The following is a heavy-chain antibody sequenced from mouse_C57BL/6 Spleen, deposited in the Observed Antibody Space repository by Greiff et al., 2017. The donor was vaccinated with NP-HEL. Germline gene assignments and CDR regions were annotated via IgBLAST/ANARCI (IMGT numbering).Heavy chain of an antibody. V-gene: IGHV5-17*01. Sequence: EVKLMESGGGLVKPGGSLKLSCAASGFTFSDYGMHWVRQAPEKGLEWVAYISSGSSTIYYVDTVKGRFTISRDNAKNTLFLQMTSLRSEDTAMYYCARPGLRHHWYFDVWGTGTTVTVSS. CDR3: ARPGLRHHWYFDV. CDR2: ISSGSSTI. J-gene: IGHJ1*03. D-gene: IGHD1-2*01. CDR1: GFTFSDYG.